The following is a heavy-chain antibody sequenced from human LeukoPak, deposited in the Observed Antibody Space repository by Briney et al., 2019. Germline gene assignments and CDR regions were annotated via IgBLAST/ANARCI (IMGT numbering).Heavy chain of an antibody. CDR3: ARSGATYYYGSGLFF. J-gene: IGHJ4*02. D-gene: IGHD3-10*01. V-gene: IGHV4-59*01. Sequence: SETLSLTCTVSGGSISTYYWSWIRQPPGKGLEWIGYIYYSGSTNYNPSLKSRVTISVDTSKNQFSLKLSSVTAADTAVYYCARSGATYYYGSGLFFWGQGTLVTVSS. CDR2: IYYSGST. CDR1: GGSISTYY.